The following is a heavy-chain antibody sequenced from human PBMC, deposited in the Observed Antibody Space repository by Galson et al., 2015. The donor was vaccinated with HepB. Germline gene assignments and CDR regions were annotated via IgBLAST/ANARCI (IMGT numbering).Heavy chain of an antibody. D-gene: IGHD2-2*01. J-gene: IGHJ6*02. Sequence: SVKVSCKASGYTFTSYGISWVRQAPGQGLEWMGWISAYNGNTNYAQKLQGRVTMTTDTSTSTAYMELRSLRSDDTAVYYCAREMTGYQLLFLDYYYGMDVWGQGTTVTVSS. CDR3: AREMTGYQLLFLDYYYGMDV. V-gene: IGHV1-18*01. CDR1: GYTFTSYG. CDR2: ISAYNGNT.